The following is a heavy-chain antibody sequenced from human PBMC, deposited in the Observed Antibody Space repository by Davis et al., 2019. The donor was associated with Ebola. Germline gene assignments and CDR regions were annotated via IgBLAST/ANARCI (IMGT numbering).Heavy chain of an antibody. CDR2: IYYSGST. J-gene: IGHJ4*02. CDR1: GGSFSGYY. Sequence: SETLSLTCAVYGGSFSGYYWSWIRQPPGKGLEWIGYIYYSGSTNYNPSLKSRVTISVDTSKNQFSLKLSSVAAADTAVYYCARGTITIFGLDYWGQGTLVTVSS. V-gene: IGHV4-59*12. CDR3: ARGTITIFGLDY. D-gene: IGHD3-3*01.